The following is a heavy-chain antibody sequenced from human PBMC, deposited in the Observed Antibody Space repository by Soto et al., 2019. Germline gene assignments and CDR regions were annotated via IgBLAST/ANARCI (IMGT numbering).Heavy chain of an antibody. D-gene: IGHD3-3*01. CDR2: TYYRSKWFS. V-gene: IGHV6-1*01. J-gene: IGHJ4*01. Sequence: TLSLTCAISGDSVSSNIAAWNWIRQSPSRGLEWLGRTYYRSKWFSEYALSVKSRISINADTSKNQFSLQLSSVTLEDTAVYYCVRDGDGSGRTDFQYWGQGTLVTVSS. CDR3: VRDGDGSGRTDFQY. CDR1: GDSVSSNIAA.